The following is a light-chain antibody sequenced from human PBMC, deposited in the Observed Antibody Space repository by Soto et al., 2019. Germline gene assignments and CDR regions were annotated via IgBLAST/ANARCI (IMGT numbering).Light chain of an antibody. J-gene: IGKJ4*01. V-gene: IGKV3-11*01. CDR2: DAS. CDR1: QIVSSN. CDR3: QQHSNWTFT. Sequence: DIMMTQSPHSPSLSPAERATLSCSGSQIVSSNSGWYQQNPRPATRLLICDASKRATGIPARFSGSGSGTDFPPTISRLEAEDFAVYCCQQHSNWTFTFGGGTKVDIK.